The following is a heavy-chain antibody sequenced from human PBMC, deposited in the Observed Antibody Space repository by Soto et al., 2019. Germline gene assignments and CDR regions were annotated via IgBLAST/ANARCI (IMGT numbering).Heavy chain of an antibody. CDR3: AHRPSYCSGGSCYSGFDY. CDR2: IYWDDDK. J-gene: IGHJ4*02. Sequence: QITLKESGPTLVKPTQTLTLTCTFSGFSLSTSGVGVGWIRQPPGKALDWLALIYWDDDKRYSPSLKSRLTITKDTSKNQVVLTMTNMDPVDTATYYCAHRPSYCSGGSCYSGFDYWGQGTLVTVSS. V-gene: IGHV2-5*02. D-gene: IGHD2-15*01. CDR1: GFSLSTSGVG.